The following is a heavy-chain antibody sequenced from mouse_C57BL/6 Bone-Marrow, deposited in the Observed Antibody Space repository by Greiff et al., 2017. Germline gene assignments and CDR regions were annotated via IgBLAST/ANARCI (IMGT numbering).Heavy chain of an antibody. V-gene: IGHV10-1*01. CDR2: IRSKSNNYAT. CDR3: VRRLSLRDYYAMDY. CDR1: GFSFNTYA. Sequence: DVQLVESGGGLVQPKGSLKLSCAASGFSFNTYAMNWVRQAPGKGLEWVARIRSKSNNYATYYADSVKDRFTISRDDSESMLYLQMNNLKTEDTAMYYCVRRLSLRDYYAMDYWGQGTSVTVSS. J-gene: IGHJ4*01.